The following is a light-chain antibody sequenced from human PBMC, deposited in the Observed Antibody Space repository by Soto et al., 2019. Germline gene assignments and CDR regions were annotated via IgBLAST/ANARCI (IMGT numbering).Light chain of an antibody. J-gene: IGLJ3*02. CDR3: ISYTRSGTRV. CDR1: SSDVGGYNY. CDR2: DVS. V-gene: IGLV2-14*03. Sequence: QSALTQPASVSGSPGQSITISCTGTSSDVGGYNYVSWYQQHPDKAPKLVIYDVSNRPSGVSNRFSASKSGNTASLTISGQQAEDEADYYCISYTRSGTRVFGGGTKRTVL.